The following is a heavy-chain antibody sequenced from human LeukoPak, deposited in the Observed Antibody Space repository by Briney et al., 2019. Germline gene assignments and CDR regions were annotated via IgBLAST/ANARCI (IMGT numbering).Heavy chain of an antibody. D-gene: IGHD3-22*01. CDR1: GGSFSGYY. J-gene: IGHJ4*02. V-gene: IGHV4-34*01. CDR3: ARKYYYDSSGPIDY. Sequence: SETLSLTCAVYGGSFSGYYWSWIRQPPGKGLEWIGEINHTGGTNHNPSLKSRVTISGDRSKSQFSLKLSSVTAADTAVYYCARKYYYDSSGPIDYWGQGTLVTVSS. CDR2: INHTGGT.